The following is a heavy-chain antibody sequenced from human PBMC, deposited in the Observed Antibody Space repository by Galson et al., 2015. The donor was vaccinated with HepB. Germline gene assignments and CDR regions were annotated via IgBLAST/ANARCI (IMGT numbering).Heavy chain of an antibody. CDR3: ARDTAMVTDYYYYYYGMDV. Sequence: SLRLSCAASGFTFSSYWMSWVRQAPGKGLEWVANIKQDGSEKYYVDSVKGRFTISRDNAKNSLYLQMNSLRAEDTAVYYCARDTAMVTDYYYYYYGMDVWGQGTTVTVSS. V-gene: IGHV3-7*03. CDR2: IKQDGSEK. D-gene: IGHD5-18*01. CDR1: GFTFSSYW. J-gene: IGHJ6*02.